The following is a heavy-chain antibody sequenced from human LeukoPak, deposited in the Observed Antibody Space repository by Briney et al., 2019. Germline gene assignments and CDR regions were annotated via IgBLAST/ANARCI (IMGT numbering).Heavy chain of an antibody. D-gene: IGHD4-17*01. CDR2: ISYDGSNK. CDR1: GFTFSSYG. Sequence: GGSLRLSCAASGFTFSSYGMHWVRQAPGKGLEWVAVISYDGSNKYYADSVKGRFTISRDNSKNTLYLQMNSLRAEDTAVYYCAREHDYGDYVTEYYFDYWGQGTLVTVSS. J-gene: IGHJ4*02. CDR3: AREHDYGDYVTEYYFDY. V-gene: IGHV3-30*03.